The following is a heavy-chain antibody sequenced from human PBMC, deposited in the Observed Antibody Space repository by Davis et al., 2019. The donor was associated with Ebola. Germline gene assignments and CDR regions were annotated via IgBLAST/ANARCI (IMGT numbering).Heavy chain of an antibody. CDR3: ARIPYYDFWSGYYDTKKYYYYGMDV. V-gene: IGHV4-34*01. CDR2: INHSGST. CDR1: GGSFSGYY. D-gene: IGHD3-3*01. J-gene: IGHJ6*02. Sequence: MPSETLSLTCAVYGGSFSGYYWSWIRQPPGKGLEWIGEINHSGSTNYNPSLKSRVTISVDTSKNQFSLKLSSVTAADTAVYYCARIPYYDFWSGYYDTKKYYYYGMDVWGQGTTVTVSS.